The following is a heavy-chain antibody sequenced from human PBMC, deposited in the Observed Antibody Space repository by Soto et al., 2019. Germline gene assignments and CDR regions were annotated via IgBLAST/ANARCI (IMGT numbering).Heavy chain of an antibody. CDR2: ISYDGSNK. CDR1: GFTFSSYA. CDR3: ARVAVAGLLAVRYFDY. D-gene: IGHD6-19*01. J-gene: IGHJ4*02. V-gene: IGHV3-30-3*01. Sequence: QVQLVESGGGVVQPGRSLRLSCAASGFTFSSYAMHWVRQAPGKGLEWVAVISYDGSNKYYADSVKGRFTISRDNSKNTLYLQMNSLRAEDTAVYYCARVAVAGLLAVRYFDYWGQGTLVTVSS.